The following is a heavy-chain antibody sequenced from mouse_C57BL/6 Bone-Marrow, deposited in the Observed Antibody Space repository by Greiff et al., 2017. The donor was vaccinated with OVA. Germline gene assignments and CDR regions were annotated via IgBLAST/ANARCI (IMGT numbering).Heavy chain of an antibody. D-gene: IGHD4-1*01. CDR2: INPSNGGT. Sequence: VQLQQPGTELVKPGASVQLSCKDSGYTFTSYWMHWVKQRPGQGLEWIGNINPSNGGTNYNEKFKSKATLTVDKSSSTAYMQLSSLTSEDSAVYYCARLGLSHYFDYWGQGTTLTVSS. CDR1: GYTFTSYW. V-gene: IGHV1-53*01. J-gene: IGHJ2*01. CDR3: ARLGLSHYFDY.